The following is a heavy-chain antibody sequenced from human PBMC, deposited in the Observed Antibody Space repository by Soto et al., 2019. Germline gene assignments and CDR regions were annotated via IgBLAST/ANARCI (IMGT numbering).Heavy chain of an antibody. V-gene: IGHV3-72*01. CDR3: SRAKGKTWTDNVLDI. CDR2: IRNKANSYTT. D-gene: IGHD1-1*01. CDR1: GFTFSDYY. Sequence: PGGSLRLSCAASGFTFSDYYMDWARQAPGKGLEWIGRIRNKANSYTTEYAASVKGRFSISRDDSKNSLYLQMNSLKTEDTAMYYCSRAKGKTWTDNVLDIWAKGQRSPSPQ. J-gene: IGHJ3*02.